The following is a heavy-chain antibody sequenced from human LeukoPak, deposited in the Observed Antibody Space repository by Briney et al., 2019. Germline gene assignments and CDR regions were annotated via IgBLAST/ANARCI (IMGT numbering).Heavy chain of an antibody. D-gene: IGHD3-22*01. CDR2: ISASNGRT. CDR1: GFTYSNYA. CDR3: ARDHHRRLYDSQARDTFDI. Sequence: GGSLRLSCVASGFTYSNYAMTWVRQAPEKGLEWVSTISASNGRTDYADSVKGRFTISRDNSKNILFLQMNSLGVDDSAIYYCARDHHRRLYDSQARDTFDIWGQGTLVTVSS. J-gene: IGHJ3*02. V-gene: IGHV3-23*01.